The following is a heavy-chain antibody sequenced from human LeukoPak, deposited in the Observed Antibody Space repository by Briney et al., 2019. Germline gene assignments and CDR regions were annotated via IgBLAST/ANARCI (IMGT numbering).Heavy chain of an antibody. CDR1: GFTFSSYS. CDR3: ARGQITMVRGVMGFYFDY. J-gene: IGHJ4*02. D-gene: IGHD3-10*01. CDR2: ISSSSSYI. V-gene: IGHV3-21*01. Sequence: GGSLRLSCAASGFTFSSYSMNWVRQAPGKGLEWVSSISSSSSYIYYADSVKGRFTISRDNAKNSLYLQMNSLRAEDTAVYYCARGQITMVRGVMGFYFDYWGQGTLVTVSS.